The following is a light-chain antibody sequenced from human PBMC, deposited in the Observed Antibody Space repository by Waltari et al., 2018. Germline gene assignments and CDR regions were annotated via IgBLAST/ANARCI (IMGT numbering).Light chain of an antibody. V-gene: IGKV1-39*01. CDR3: QQSYSTPET. J-gene: IGKJ2*01. CDR1: QTIYSY. CDR2: STS. Sequence: DIQMTQSPPSPSASVGDRVTITCRTSQTIYSYLKWYQQKRERAPKLLIYSTSSLQSGVPSMFSGSGSGTDFTLTISSLQPEDVASYFCQQSYSTPETFGQGTKLEIK.